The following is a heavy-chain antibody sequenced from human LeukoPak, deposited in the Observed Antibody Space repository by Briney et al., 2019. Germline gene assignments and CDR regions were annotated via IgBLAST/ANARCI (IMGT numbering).Heavy chain of an antibody. J-gene: IGHJ5*02. Sequence: GGTLRLSCAASGFTFSSYGMSWVRQAPGKGLEWVSAISGSGGSTYYADSVKGRFTISRDNSKNTLYLQMNSLRAEDTAVYYCAKDLGLLRFDPWGQGTLVTVSS. D-gene: IGHD1-26*01. CDR2: ISGSGGST. CDR3: AKDLGLLRFDP. V-gene: IGHV3-23*01. CDR1: GFTFSSYG.